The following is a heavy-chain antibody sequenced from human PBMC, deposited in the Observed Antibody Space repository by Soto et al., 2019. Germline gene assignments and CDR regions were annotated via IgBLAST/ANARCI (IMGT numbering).Heavy chain of an antibody. CDR3: ARFGGAEEGAS. Sequence: QVQLVESGGGVVQPGRSLRLSCAASGFTFSSYAMHWVRQAPGKGLEWVAVISYDGSNKYYADSVKGRITISTDNSKNPLYPQKNGLRADDTAVCHCARFGGAEEGASWGQGTLVTVSS. D-gene: IGHD3-10*01. CDR1: GFTFSSYA. J-gene: IGHJ5*02. V-gene: IGHV3-30-3*01. CDR2: ISYDGSNK.